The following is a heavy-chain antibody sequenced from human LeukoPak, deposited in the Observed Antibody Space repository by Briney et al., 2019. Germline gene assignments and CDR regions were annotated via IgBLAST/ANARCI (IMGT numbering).Heavy chain of an antibody. J-gene: IGHJ4*02. V-gene: IGHV3-66*01. D-gene: IGHD1-26*01. CDR1: GFTVNNNY. Sequence: GGSLRLSCTASGFTVNNNYMTWVRQAPGKGLEWVSVIYTGGGTYYADSVKGRFTISRDNSKNTLYLQMDSLKAEDTAVYYCARDFQGGRYLVCLGYWGQGTLVTVSS. CDR2: IYTGGGT. CDR3: ARDFQGGRYLVCLGY.